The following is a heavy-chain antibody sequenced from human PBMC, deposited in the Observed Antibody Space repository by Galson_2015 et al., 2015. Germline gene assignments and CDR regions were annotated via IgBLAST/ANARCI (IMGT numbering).Heavy chain of an antibody. J-gene: IGHJ6*03. D-gene: IGHD5-18*01. V-gene: IGHV3-30*18. CDR1: GFTFSSYG. CDR3: ANMAAMVPGRHYYYYSDV. CDR2: ISYDGSNK. Sequence: SLRLSCAASGFTFSSYGMHWVRQAPGKGLEWVAVISYDGSNKYYADSVKGRFTISRDNSKNTLYLQMNSLRAEDTAVYYCANMAAMVPGRHYYYYSDVWGKGTTVTVSS.